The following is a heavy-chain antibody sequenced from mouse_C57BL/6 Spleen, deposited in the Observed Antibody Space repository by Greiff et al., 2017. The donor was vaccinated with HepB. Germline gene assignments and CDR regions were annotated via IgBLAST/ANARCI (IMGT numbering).Heavy chain of an antibody. Sequence: QVQLQQPGAELVMPGASVKLSCKASGYTFTSYWMHWVKQRPGQGLEWIGEIDPSDSYTNYNQKFKGKSTLTVDKSSSTAYMQLSSLTSEDSAVYYCARVGSSYVGYYFDYWGQGTTLTVSS. D-gene: IGHD1-1*01. CDR2: IDPSDSYT. CDR3: ARVGSSYVGYYFDY. J-gene: IGHJ2*01. V-gene: IGHV1-69*01. CDR1: GYTFTSYW.